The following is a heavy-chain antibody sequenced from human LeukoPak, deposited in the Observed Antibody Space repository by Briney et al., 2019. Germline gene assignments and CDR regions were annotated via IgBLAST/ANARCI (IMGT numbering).Heavy chain of an antibody. CDR1: EFTFSSYS. CDR2: ISSSSSYI. CDR3: ARDTSGPGRDSYNLPFDY. Sequence: GGSLRLSCAASEFTFSSYSMNWVRQAPGKELEGVSSISSSSSYIYYADSVKGRFTISSDNAKNSLYLQMNSLRAEDTAVYYCARDTSGPGRDSYNLPFDYWGQGTLVTVSS. J-gene: IGHJ4*02. D-gene: IGHD5-24*01. V-gene: IGHV3-21*01.